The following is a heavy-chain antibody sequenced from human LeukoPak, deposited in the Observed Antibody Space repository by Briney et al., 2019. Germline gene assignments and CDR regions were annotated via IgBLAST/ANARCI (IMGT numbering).Heavy chain of an antibody. D-gene: IGHD3-10*01. J-gene: IGHJ4*02. CDR1: GGSFSGYY. CDR2: INHSGST. CDR3: ARAKLTRLTYYYGSGSYYSPLSAPFDY. Sequence: SETLSLTCAVYGGSFSGYYWSWIRQPPGKGLEWIGEINHSGSTNYDPSLKSRVTTSVDTSKNQFSLKLSSVTAADTAVYYCARAKLTRLTYYYGSGSYYSPLSAPFDYWGQGTLVTVSS. V-gene: IGHV4-34*01.